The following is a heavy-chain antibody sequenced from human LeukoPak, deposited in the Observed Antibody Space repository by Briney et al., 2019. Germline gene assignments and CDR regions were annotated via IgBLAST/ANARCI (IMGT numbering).Heavy chain of an antibody. CDR3: ARSDYGGNSDYFDY. Sequence: SETLSLTCAVYGGSFSGYYWSWIRQPPGKGLEWIGEINHSGSTNYNPSLKSRVTISVDTSKNQFSLKLSSVTAADTAVYYCARSDYGGNSDYFDYWGQGTLVTISS. V-gene: IGHV4-34*01. J-gene: IGHJ4*02. CDR1: GGSFSGYY. CDR2: INHSGST. D-gene: IGHD4-23*01.